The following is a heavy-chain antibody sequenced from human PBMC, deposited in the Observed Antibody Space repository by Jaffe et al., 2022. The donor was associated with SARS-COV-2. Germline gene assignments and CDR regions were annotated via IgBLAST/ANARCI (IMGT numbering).Heavy chain of an antibody. Sequence: QVQLVESGGGVVQPGRSLRLSCTASGFTFSSFGMHWVRQAPGKGLEWVALISHDGTFKYYADSVRGRFTISRDNSKNTHYLQMNSMRTEDTAVYYCVKPNSYSSTWFYAMDVWGQGTTVTVSS. J-gene: IGHJ6*02. V-gene: IGHV3-30*18. CDR3: VKPNSYSSTWFYAMDV. D-gene: IGHD6-13*01. CDR2: ISHDGTFK. CDR1: GFTFSSFG.